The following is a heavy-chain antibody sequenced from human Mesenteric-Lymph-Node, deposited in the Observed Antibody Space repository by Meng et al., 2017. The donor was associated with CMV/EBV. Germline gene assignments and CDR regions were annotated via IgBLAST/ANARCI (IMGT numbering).Heavy chain of an antibody. J-gene: IGHJ4*02. CDR2: INHSGST. V-gene: IGHV4-34*01. Sequence: QVRLKQWGAGLLKPSESLSPTCAVYGGSFSGYYWSWIRQPPGKGLEWIGEINHSGSTNYNPSLKSRVTISVDTSKNQFSLKLSSVTAADTAVYYCARHQRWLKSEGGFNYWGQGTLVTVSS. D-gene: IGHD4-23*01. CDR1: GGSFSGYY. CDR3: ARHQRWLKSEGGFNY.